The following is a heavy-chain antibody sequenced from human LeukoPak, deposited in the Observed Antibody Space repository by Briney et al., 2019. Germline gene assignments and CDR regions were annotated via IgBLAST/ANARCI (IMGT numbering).Heavy chain of an antibody. D-gene: IGHD3-3*01. CDR2: IYPGDSGT. Sequence: GESLKISCKGSGYSFTSYWIGWVRQMPAKGLEWVGIIYPGDSGTRYSPSFQGQVTISADKSISTAYLQWSSLKASDTAMFYCARSINFWSGYYYESFDYWGQGTLVTVSS. V-gene: IGHV5-51*01. J-gene: IGHJ4*02. CDR1: GYSFTSYW. CDR3: ARSINFWSGYYYESFDY.